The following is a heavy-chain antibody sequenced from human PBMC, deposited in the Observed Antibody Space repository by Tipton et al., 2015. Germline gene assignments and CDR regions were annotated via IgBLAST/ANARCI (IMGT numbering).Heavy chain of an antibody. CDR1: GGSISSYF. Sequence: TLSLTCNVSGGSISSYFWSWIRQSPGMGLEWIGYVYFTGTTNYNPSFKSRVTMSIDTSNNEFSLKLRSVTAADTAVYYCAREAYSSSGLIFDYWGQGTLVTVSS. CDR2: VYFTGTT. J-gene: IGHJ4*02. V-gene: IGHV4-59*01. D-gene: IGHD6-6*01. CDR3: AREAYSSSGLIFDY.